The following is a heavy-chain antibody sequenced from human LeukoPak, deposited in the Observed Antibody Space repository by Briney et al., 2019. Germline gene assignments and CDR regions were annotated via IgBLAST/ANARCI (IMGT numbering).Heavy chain of an antibody. V-gene: IGHV1-18*01. D-gene: IGHD3-9*01. CDR2: ISAYSGNT. CDR3: ARGGDGDILPGLVFDY. CDR1: GYRFTSYG. J-gene: IGHJ4*02. Sequence: GASVKVSCKASGYRFTSYGISWVRQAPGQRLEWMGWISAYSGNTNDAQKLQGRVTMTTDTSTSTAYMELRSLRADDTAVYYCARGGDGDILPGLVFDYWGQGTLVTVSS.